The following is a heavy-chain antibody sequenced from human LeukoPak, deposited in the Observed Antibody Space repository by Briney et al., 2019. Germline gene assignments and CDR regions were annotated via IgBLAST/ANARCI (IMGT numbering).Heavy chain of an antibody. CDR3: ARDFSSWYERPHTGFDY. Sequence: ASVNVSCKASGGTFSSYAISWVRQAPGQGLEWMGGIIPIFGTANYAQKFQGRVTITADESTSTAYMELSSLRSEDTAVYYCARDFSSWYERPHTGFDYWGQGTLVTVSS. V-gene: IGHV1-69*01. CDR2: IIPIFGTA. CDR1: GGTFSSYA. D-gene: IGHD6-13*01. J-gene: IGHJ4*02.